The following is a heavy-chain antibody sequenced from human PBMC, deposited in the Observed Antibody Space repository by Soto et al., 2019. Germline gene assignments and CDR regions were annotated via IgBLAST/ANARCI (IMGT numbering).Heavy chain of an antibody. J-gene: IGHJ5*02. V-gene: IGHV4-59*01. Sequence: SETLSLTCTVSGGSISSYYWSWIRQPPGKGLEWIGYIYYSGSTNYNPSLKSRVTISVDTSKNQFSLKLSSVTAADTAVYYCARDKEVDLGENWFDPWGQGTLVTVSS. CDR2: IYYSGST. CDR3: ARDKEVDLGENWFDP. CDR1: GGSISSYY. D-gene: IGHD3-16*01.